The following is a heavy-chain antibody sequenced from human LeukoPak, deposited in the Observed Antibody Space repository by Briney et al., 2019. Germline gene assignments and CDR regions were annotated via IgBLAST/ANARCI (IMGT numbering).Heavy chain of an antibody. CDR1: GYTFTSYY. J-gene: IGHJ3*02. D-gene: IGHD2-2*01. V-gene: IGHV1-46*01. CDR2: INPSGGST. CDR3: ARAADCSSATCDGAFDI. Sequence: ASVKVSCKASGYTFTSYYVHWVRQAPGQGLEWMGIINPSGGSTSYAQKFQGRVTMTRDTSTSTVYMELSSLRSEDTAVYYCARAADCSSATCDGAFDIWGQGTMVTVSS.